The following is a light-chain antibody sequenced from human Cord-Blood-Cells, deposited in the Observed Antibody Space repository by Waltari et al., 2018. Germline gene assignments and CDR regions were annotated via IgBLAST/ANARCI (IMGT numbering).Light chain of an antibody. Sequence: ELVLTQFPATLSLSPGERATLSPRASQSVSSYLAWYQQKPGQAPRLLIDDASNRATGIPARFSGSGSGTDFTLTISSLEPEDFAVYYCQQRSNWGFLTFGGGTKVEIK. CDR3: QQRSNWGFLT. V-gene: IGKV3-11*01. CDR1: QSVSSY. J-gene: IGKJ4*01. CDR2: DAS.